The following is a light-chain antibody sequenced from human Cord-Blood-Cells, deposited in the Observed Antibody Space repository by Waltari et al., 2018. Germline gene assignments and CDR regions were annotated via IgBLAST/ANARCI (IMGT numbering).Light chain of an antibody. J-gene: IGLJ1*01. V-gene: IGLV2-8*01. CDR2: EVS. CDR1: SSDVGGYNY. Sequence: QSALTQPPSASGSPGQLVTISCTGTSSDVGGYNYVSWYQQHPGKAPKLMIYEVSKRTSGVPDRFSGSKSGNTASLTVSGLQAEDEADYYCSSYAGSNNLVFGTGTKVTVL. CDR3: SSYAGSNNLV.